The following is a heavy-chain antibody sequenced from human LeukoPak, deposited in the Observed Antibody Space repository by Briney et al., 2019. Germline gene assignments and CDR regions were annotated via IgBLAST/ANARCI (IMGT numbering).Heavy chain of an antibody. CDR2: IWYDGSNK. D-gene: IGHD3-9*01. Sequence: GGSLRLSCAASGFTFSSYGMHWVRQAPGKGLEWVAVIWYDGSNKYYADSVKGRFTISRDNSKNTLYLQMNGLRAEDTAVYYCAKDLTGAVWDTFDIWGQGTMVTVSS. J-gene: IGHJ3*02. CDR3: AKDLTGAVWDTFDI. CDR1: GFTFSSYG. V-gene: IGHV3-33*06.